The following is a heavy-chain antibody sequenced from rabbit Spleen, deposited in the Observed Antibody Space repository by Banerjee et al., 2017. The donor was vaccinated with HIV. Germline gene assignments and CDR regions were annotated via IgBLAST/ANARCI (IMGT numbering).Heavy chain of an antibody. CDR2: IDPVFGST. Sequence: QEQLVESGGGLVQPGGSLKLSCKASGFDFRSYGVSWVRQAPGKGLEWIGYIDPVFGSTDYASWVNGRFSISRDNTQNTVSLQMNSLTDADMATYFCVREVAGKFNLWGQGTLVTVS. J-gene: IGHJ4*01. CDR1: GFDFRSYG. V-gene: IGHV1S47*01. D-gene: IGHD4-1*01. CDR3: VREVAGKFNL.